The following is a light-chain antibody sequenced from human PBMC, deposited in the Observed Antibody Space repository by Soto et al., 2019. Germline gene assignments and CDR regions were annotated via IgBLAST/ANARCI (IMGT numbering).Light chain of an antibody. Sequence: DIQMTQSPSSLSASVGDTVTISCRASQTSRAYLNWYQHKPGQAPKLLIYSASVLQTGVPSRFSGSGSGTDFTLTISSLQREDFATYYCQQSFSPPPITFGPGTTVDV. CDR1: QTSRAY. J-gene: IGKJ3*01. CDR2: SAS. CDR3: QQSFSPPPIT. V-gene: IGKV1-39*01.